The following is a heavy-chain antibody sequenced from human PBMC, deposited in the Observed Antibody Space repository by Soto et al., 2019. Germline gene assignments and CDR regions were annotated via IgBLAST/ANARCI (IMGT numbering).Heavy chain of an antibody. CDR1: RFTLSSYW. Sequence: GSLRLSCAASRFTLSSYWMSWVRQAPGKGLEWVANINEDGSEKFYVDSVKGRFTISRDNAKNSLYLQMNSLRAEDTAVYYCARDKGYLDYWGQGTLVTVSS. CDR3: ARDKGYLDY. CDR2: INEDGSEK. D-gene: IGHD2-2*01. V-gene: IGHV3-7*01. J-gene: IGHJ4*02.